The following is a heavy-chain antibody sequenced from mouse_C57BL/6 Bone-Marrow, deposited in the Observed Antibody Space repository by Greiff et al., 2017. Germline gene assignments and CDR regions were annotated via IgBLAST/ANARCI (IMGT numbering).Heavy chain of an antibody. V-gene: IGHV1-52*01. CDR1: GYTFTSYW. J-gene: IGHJ3*01. D-gene: IGHD2-3*01. CDR3: ARSGSYDGYLAWFAY. CDR2: IDPSDSET. Sequence: QVQLQQPGAELVRPGSSVKLSCKASGYTFTSYWMHWVKQRPIQGLEWIGNIDPSDSETHYNQKFKDKATLTVDKSSSTAYMQLSSLTSEDSAVYYCARSGSYDGYLAWFAYWGQGTLVTVSA.